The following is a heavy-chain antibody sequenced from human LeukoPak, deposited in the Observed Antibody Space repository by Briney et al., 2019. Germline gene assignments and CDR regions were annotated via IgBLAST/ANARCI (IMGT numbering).Heavy chain of an antibody. J-gene: IGHJ4*02. Sequence: PGGSLRLSCAASGFTFSTYAMSWVRQAPGKGLEWVSTIIGNGGTTYYADSVKGRFTISRDNSKNTLYLQMNSLRVEDTAVYYCAKPPPDSSSWLFDYWGQGTLVTVSS. V-gene: IGHV3-23*01. CDR3: AKPPPDSSSWLFDY. CDR2: IIGNGGTT. CDR1: GFTFSTYA. D-gene: IGHD6-13*01.